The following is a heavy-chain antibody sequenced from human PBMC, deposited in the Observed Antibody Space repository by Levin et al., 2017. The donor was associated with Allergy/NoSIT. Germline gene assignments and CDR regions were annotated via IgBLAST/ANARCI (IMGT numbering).Heavy chain of an antibody. J-gene: IGHJ4*02. D-gene: IGHD5-12*01. CDR3: ARAYSGYDFNLVYFDY. CDR2: IIPIFGTA. Sequence: ASVKVSCKASGGTFSSYAISWVRQAPGQGLEWMGGIIPIFGTANYAQKFQGRVTITADESTSTAYMELSSLRSEDTAVYYCARAYSGYDFNLVYFDYWGQGTLVTVSS. V-gene: IGHV1-69*13. CDR1: GGTFSSYA.